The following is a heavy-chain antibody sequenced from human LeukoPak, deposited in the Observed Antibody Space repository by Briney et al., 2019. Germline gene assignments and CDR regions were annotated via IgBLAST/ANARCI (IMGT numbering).Heavy chain of an antibody. CDR3: ASGDYDFWRSFDY. CDR2: INTNTGNP. V-gene: IGHV7-4-1*02. CDR1: GYTFTNYA. J-gene: IGHJ4*02. D-gene: IGHD3-3*01. Sequence: ASVKVSCKASGYTFTNYAMNWVRQAPGQGLEWMGWINTNTGNPTYAQGFTGRFVFSLDTSVSTAYLQISSLKAEDTAVYYCASGDYDFWRSFDYWGQGTLVTVSS.